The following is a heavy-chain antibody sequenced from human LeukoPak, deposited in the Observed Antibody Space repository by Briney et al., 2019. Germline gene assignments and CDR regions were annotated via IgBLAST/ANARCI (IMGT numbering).Heavy chain of an antibody. CDR2: ISVYNGNT. J-gene: IGHJ4*02. D-gene: IGHD2-2*01. Sequence: ASVRVSCKASGYTFSIYGFSWVRQAPGQGLEWMGWISVYNGNTNYAQKFQGRVTMTRDTSISTAYMELSRLRSDDTAVYYCARGRTRVVPAAITYWGQGTLVTVSS. CDR3: ARGRTRVVPAAITY. CDR1: GYTFSIYG. V-gene: IGHV1-18*01.